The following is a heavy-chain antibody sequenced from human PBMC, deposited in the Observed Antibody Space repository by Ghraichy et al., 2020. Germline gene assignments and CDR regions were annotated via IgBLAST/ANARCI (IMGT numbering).Heavy chain of an antibody. CDR3: ARKIIAVAGGDGFDI. Sequence: GGSLRLSCAASGFTFSDHYMDWVRQAQGKGLEWVGRIRNRAYSYTTEYAASVKGRFIISRDDSNNSLYLQLNSLKTEDTAVYYCARKIIAVAGGDGFDIWGQGTMVTVSS. J-gene: IGHJ3*02. V-gene: IGHV3-72*01. D-gene: IGHD6-19*01. CDR1: GFTFSDHY. CDR2: IRNRAYSYTT.